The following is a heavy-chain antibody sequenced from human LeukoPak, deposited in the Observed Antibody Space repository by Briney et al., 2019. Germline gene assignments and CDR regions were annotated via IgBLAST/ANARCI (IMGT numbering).Heavy chain of an antibody. D-gene: IGHD1-26*01. CDR1: GGSISSYY. V-gene: IGHV4-59*12. Sequence: SETLSLTCTVSGGSISSYYWSWIRQPPGKGLEYIGYIYYSGSTNYNPSLKSRLTISVDKSKTQFSLKLSSVTAADTAVYYCARDKWEPRYAFDIWGQGTMVTVSS. J-gene: IGHJ3*02. CDR3: ARDKWEPRYAFDI. CDR2: IYYSGST.